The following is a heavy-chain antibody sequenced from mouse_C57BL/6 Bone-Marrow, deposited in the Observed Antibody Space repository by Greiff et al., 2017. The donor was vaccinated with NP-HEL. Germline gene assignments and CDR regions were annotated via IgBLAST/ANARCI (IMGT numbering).Heavy chain of an antibody. Sequence: VQLQQSGPGLVKPSQSLSLTCSVTGYSITSGYYWNWIRQFPGNKLEWMGYISYDGSNNYNPSLKNRISITRDTSKNQFFLKLNSVTTEDTATYYCARWGYYGSSLYAMDYWGQGTSVTVSS. CDR3: ARWGYYGSSLYAMDY. CDR1: GYSITSGYY. V-gene: IGHV3-6*01. D-gene: IGHD1-1*01. CDR2: ISYDGSN. J-gene: IGHJ4*01.